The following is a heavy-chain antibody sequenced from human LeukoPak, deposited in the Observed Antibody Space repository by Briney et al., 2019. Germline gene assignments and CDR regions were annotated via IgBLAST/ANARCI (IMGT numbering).Heavy chain of an antibody. CDR2: IYHSGNT. CDR1: GGSINSDY. CDR3: AKGAGWYNY. J-gene: IGHJ4*02. D-gene: IGHD6-19*01. Sequence: SETLSLTCTVSGGSINSDYRSWLRQPPGEGPEWIGYIYHSGNTNYNPSLKSRVTISIDTSMRQFSLRLSSMTAADTAVYYCAKGAGWYNYWGQGTLVTVSS. V-gene: IGHV4-59*01.